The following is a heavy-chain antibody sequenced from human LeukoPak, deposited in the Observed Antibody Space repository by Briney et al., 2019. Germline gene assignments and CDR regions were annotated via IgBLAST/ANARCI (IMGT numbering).Heavy chain of an antibody. CDR1: GGSISSGGYS. CDR2: IYHSGST. CDR3: ARAPHYCSSTSCYPYFFGY. D-gene: IGHD2-2*01. Sequence: TLSLTCAVSGGSISSGGYSWSWIRQLPGKGLEWIGYIYHSGSTYYNPSLKSRVTISVDRSKNQFSLKLSSVTAADTAVYYCARAPHYCSSTSCYPYFFGYWGQGTLVTVSS. J-gene: IGHJ4*02. V-gene: IGHV4-30-2*01.